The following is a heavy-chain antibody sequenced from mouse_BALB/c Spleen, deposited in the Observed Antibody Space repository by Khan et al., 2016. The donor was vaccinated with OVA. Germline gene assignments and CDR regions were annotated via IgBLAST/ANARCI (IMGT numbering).Heavy chain of an antibody. D-gene: IGHD3-3*01. Sequence: QIQLVQSGAELMKPGASVKISCKATGYTFSNFWIEWVQQRPGHGLEWIGEILPGSDTIHHNEKFKGKATFTADPSSNTAYIQLSSLTSEDSAVYYCARGAETTYGMDYWGQGTSVTVSS. CDR3: ARGAETTYGMDY. V-gene: IGHV1-9*01. CDR1: GYTFSNFW. CDR2: ILPGSDTI. J-gene: IGHJ4*01.